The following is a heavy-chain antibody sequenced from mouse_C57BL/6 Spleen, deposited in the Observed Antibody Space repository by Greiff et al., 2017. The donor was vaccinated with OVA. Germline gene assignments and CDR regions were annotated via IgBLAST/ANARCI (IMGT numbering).Heavy chain of an antibody. Sequence: EVQGVESGGGLVKPGGSLKLSCAASGFTFSSYTMSWVRQTPEKRLEWVATLSGGGGNTYYPDSVKGRFTISRDNAKNTLYLQMSSLRSEDTALYYCARPITTVVATEYFDVWGTGTTVTVSS. V-gene: IGHV5-9*01. CDR1: GFTFSSYT. J-gene: IGHJ1*03. CDR2: LSGGGGNT. CDR3: ARPITTVVATEYFDV. D-gene: IGHD1-1*01.